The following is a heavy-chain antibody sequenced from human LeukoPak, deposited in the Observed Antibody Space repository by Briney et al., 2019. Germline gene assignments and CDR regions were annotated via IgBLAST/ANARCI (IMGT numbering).Heavy chain of an antibody. CDR1: GGSISSGSYY. CDR2: IYTSGST. V-gene: IGHV4-61*02. J-gene: IGHJ3*02. Sequence: SETLSLTCTVSGGSISSGSYYWGWVRQPAGRGLEWIGRIYTSGSTNYNPSLKSRVTISVDTSKNQFSLKLSSVTAADTAVYYCASMVDYDFWSGDDAFDIWGQGTMVTVSS. CDR3: ASMVDYDFWSGDDAFDI. D-gene: IGHD3-3*01.